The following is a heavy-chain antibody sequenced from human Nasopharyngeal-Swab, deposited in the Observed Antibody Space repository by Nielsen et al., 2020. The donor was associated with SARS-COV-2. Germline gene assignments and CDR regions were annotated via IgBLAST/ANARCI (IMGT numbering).Heavy chain of an antibody. V-gene: IGHV4-31*02. CDR3: ARESGRVGSYFYYYYYMDV. J-gene: IGHJ6*03. Sequence: PGKGLEWIGYIHYSGSTYYNPSLKSRVTISVDTSKNQFSLKLSSVTAADTAVYYCARESGRVGSYFYYYYYMDVWGKGTTVTVSS. CDR2: IHYSGST. D-gene: IGHD3-10*01.